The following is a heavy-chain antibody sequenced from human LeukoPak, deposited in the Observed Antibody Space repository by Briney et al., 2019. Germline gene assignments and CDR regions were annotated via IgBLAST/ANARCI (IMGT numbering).Heavy chain of an antibody. CDR1: GFTFSSYA. CDR3: ARGVSGGAADY. CDR2: ISYDGSNK. J-gene: IGHJ4*02. D-gene: IGHD3-16*01. Sequence: GRSLRLSCAASGFTFSSYAMHWVRQAPGKGLEWVAVISYDGSNKYYADSVKGRFTISRDNSKNILYLQMNSLRAEDTAVYYCARGVSGGAADYWGQGTLVTVSS. V-gene: IGHV3-30-3*01.